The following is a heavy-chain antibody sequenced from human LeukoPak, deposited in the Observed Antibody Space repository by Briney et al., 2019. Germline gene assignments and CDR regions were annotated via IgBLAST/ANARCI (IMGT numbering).Heavy chain of an antibody. CDR1: GGSFSGYY. V-gene: IGHV4-34*01. CDR2: INHSGST. J-gene: IGHJ6*03. CDR3: ARAPRYYYMDV. Sequence: SETLSLTCAVYGGSFSGYYWSWIRQPPGKGLEWIGEINHSGSTNYNPSLKGRVTISVDTSKNQFSLKLSSVTAADTAVYYCARAPRYYYMDVWGKGTTVTVSS.